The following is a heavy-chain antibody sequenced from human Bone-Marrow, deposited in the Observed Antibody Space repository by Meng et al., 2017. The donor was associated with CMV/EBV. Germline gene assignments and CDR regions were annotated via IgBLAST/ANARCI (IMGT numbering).Heavy chain of an antibody. CDR3: SKDLRRGTMIQLGGGMDV. V-gene: IGHV3-30*18. J-gene: IGHJ6*02. CDR2: ISFDGSDK. D-gene: IGHD3-22*01. CDR1: FIFNNYG. Sequence: FIFNNYGIHWVRQAPGKGLQWVAFISFDGSDKFYADSVKGRFTISRDNSKNTLYLQMNSLRAEDTAVYSCSKDLRRGTMIQLGGGMDVWGQGTTVTVSS.